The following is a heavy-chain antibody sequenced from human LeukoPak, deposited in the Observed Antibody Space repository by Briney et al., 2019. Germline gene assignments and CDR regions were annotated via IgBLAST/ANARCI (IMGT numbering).Heavy chain of an antibody. Sequence: ASVKVSCKASGYTFTSYGISWVRRAPGQGLEWMGWISAYNGNTNYVQKLQGRVTMTTDTSTSTAYMELRSLRSDDTAVYYCARGYYDSSGYHLGPPFDYRGQGTLVTVSS. CDR1: GYTFTSYG. CDR2: ISAYNGNT. CDR3: ARGYYDSSGYHLGPPFDY. J-gene: IGHJ4*02. D-gene: IGHD3-22*01. V-gene: IGHV1-18*01.